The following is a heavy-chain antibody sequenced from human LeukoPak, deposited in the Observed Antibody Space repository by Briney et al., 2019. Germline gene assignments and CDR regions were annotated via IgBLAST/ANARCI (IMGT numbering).Heavy chain of an antibody. CDR1: GFTFRDYY. CDR3: AREVVIFPDYYYYGMDV. CDR2: ISRSGNTL. J-gene: IGHJ6*02. Sequence: PGGSLRLSCAASGFTFRDYYMTWIRQAPGKGLEWISYISRSGNTLYYADSVEGRFIISRDNAKNSLYLQMNSLRAEDTAVYYCAREVVIFPDYYYYGMDVWGQGTTVTVSS. D-gene: IGHD3-9*01. V-gene: IGHV3-11*01.